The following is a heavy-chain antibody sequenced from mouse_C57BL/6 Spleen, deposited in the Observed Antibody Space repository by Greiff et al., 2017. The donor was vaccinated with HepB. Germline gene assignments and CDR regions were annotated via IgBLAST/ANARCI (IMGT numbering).Heavy chain of an antibody. Sequence: QVQLQQPGTELVKPGASVKLSCKASGYTFTSYWMHWVKQRPGQGLEWIGNINPSNGGTNYNEKFKSKATLTVDKSSSTAYMQLSSLTSEDSAVYYCAREGLLRYTYYYAMDYWGQGTSVTVSS. CDR2: INPSNGGT. J-gene: IGHJ4*01. D-gene: IGHD1-1*01. V-gene: IGHV1-53*01. CDR1: GYTFTSYW. CDR3: AREGLLRYTYYYAMDY.